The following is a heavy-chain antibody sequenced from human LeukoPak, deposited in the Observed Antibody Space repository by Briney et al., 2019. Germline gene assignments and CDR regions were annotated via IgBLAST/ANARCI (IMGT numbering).Heavy chain of an antibody. V-gene: IGHV3-23*01. CDR3: LNTMVRGSYNMDV. J-gene: IGHJ6*02. D-gene: IGHD3-10*01. CDR2: ISNSGSST. CDR1: GFTFTSYA. Sequence: GGSLRLSCAASGFTFTSYAMTWVLQAPGRGLEWVSGISNSGSSTYYADSVKGRFTISRDNSRNTLYLQLSSLRAEDTAVYYSLNTMVRGSYNMDVWGQGTTVTVSS.